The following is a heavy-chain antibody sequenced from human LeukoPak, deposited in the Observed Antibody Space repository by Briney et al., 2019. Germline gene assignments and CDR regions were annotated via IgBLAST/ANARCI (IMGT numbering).Heavy chain of an antibody. CDR1: GFTFGDYA. J-gene: IGHJ4*02. V-gene: IGHV3-49*03. Sequence: PGRSLRLSCTASGFTFGDYAMSWTRQAPGKGLEWVGFIRSKAYGETADYAASVKGRFTISRDDSKAIAYLQMNSLKTEDTAVYHCTRDRGAYNLYDYWGQGTLVTVSS. CDR3: TRDRGAYNLYDY. D-gene: IGHD1-1*01. CDR2: IRSKAYGETA.